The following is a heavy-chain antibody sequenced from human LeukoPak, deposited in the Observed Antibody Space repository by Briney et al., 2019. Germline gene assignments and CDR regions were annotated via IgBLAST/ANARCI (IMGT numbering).Heavy chain of an antibody. J-gene: IGHJ3*02. CDR1: GGTFSSYA. Sequence: SVKVSCKASGGTFSSYAISWVRQAPGQGLEWMGGIIPIFGTANYAQKFQGRVTITADESTSTAYMELSSLRSEDTAVYYCARAIAVEFDAFDIWGQGTMVTVSS. D-gene: IGHD6-19*01. CDR3: ARAIAVEFDAFDI. V-gene: IGHV1-69*13. CDR2: IIPIFGTA.